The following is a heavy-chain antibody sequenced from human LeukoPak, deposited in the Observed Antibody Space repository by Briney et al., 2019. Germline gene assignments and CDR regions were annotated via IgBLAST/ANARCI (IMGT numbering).Heavy chain of an antibody. J-gene: IGHJ4*02. CDR1: GFTFSVSD. D-gene: IGHD6-19*01. Sequence: GGSLRLSCAASGFTFSVSDMHGVRQASGKGLEWVGRIGVKTNSYATAYAAALQGRFTISRDDSKNTAYLQMNSLTTEDTAVYYCTTYSSGHYGGEGTLLTVSS. V-gene: IGHV3-73*01. CDR3: TTYSSGHY. CDR2: IGVKTNSYAT.